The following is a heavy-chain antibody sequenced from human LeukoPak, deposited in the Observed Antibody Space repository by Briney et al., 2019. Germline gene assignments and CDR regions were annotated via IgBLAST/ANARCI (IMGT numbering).Heavy chain of an antibody. CDR2: ISAYNGNT. J-gene: IGHJ5*02. Sequence: VASVKVSCKASGYTFTSYGISWVRQAPGQGLEWMGWISAYNGNTNYAPKLQGRVTMTTDTSTSTAYMDLRSLRSDDTAVYYCAKDQYYDSKGWFDAWGQGTLVTVSS. V-gene: IGHV1-18*01. D-gene: IGHD3-22*01. CDR1: GYTFTSYG. CDR3: AKDQYYDSKGWFDA.